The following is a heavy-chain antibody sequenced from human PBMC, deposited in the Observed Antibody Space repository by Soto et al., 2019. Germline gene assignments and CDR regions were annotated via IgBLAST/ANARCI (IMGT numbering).Heavy chain of an antibody. D-gene: IGHD3-16*01. V-gene: IGHV4-59*01. Sequence: PSETLSLTCAVSGGSISSYYWSWIRQPPGKGLEWIGYIYYSGSTNYNPSLKSRVTISVDTSKNQFSLKLSSVTAADTAVYYCAREGRLSFGLYYYYVDVWGKGTTVTVSS. CDR3: AREGRLSFGLYYYYVDV. J-gene: IGHJ6*03. CDR2: IYYSGST. CDR1: GGSISSYY.